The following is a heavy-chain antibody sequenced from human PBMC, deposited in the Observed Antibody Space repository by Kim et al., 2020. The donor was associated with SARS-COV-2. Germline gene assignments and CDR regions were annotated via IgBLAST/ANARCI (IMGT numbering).Heavy chain of an antibody. Sequence: GGSLRLSCAASGFTFSSYAMSWVRQAPGKGLEWVSAISGSGGSTYYADSVKGRFTISRDNSKNTLYLQMNSLRAEDTAVYYCAKDVVVVTAPPGDYWGQGTLVTGSS. J-gene: IGHJ4*02. CDR3: AKDVVVVTAPPGDY. CDR1: GFTFSSYA. D-gene: IGHD2-21*02. CDR2: ISGSGGST. V-gene: IGHV3-23*01.